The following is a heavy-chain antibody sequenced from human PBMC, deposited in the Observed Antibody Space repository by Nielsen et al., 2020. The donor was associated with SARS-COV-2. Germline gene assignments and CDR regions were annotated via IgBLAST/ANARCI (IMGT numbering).Heavy chain of an antibody. D-gene: IGHD2-2*01. J-gene: IGHJ6*03. Sequence: SETLSLTCAVSGGSVSSNDWWTWVRQYPGKGLEWIGEVSHSGSINYNPSLKSRGTLSMDKSKRQFSLRLTSVSAADSAVYFCARGDLVVVPSPILGLGPFFYYFYLDVWGKGTTVIVSS. CDR1: GGSVSSNDW. V-gene: IGHV4-4*02. CDR3: ARGDLVVVPSPILGLGPFFYYFYLDV. CDR2: VSHSGSI.